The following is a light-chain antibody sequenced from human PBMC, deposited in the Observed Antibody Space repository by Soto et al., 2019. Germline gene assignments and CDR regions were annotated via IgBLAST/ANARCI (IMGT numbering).Light chain of an antibody. CDR2: GAS. V-gene: IGKV3-20*01. Sequence: EIVLTQSPGTLSLSPGERATLSCRASQSVSSSYLAWYQQKPGQAPRLLIYGASSRATGIPDRFSGSGSGTDFTLTISRLEPDDFALYYCQQYGSSPGYTFGQWTKLEIK. CDR3: QQYGSSPGYT. J-gene: IGKJ2*01. CDR1: QSVSSSY.